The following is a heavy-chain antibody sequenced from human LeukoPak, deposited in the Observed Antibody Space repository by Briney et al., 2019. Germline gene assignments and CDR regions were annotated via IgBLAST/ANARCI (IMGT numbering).Heavy chain of an antibody. V-gene: IGHV3-30*04. D-gene: IGHD2-15*01. CDR1: GFTFDIYA. CDR2: MSYDGSNK. Sequence: GGSLRLSCAASGFTFDIYAMHWVCQAPGRGLEWVAVMSYDGSNKYYADSVKGRFTISRDNSQNTLHLQMSSLRVADTAVYYCARDQVQLCSSGSCYVIDNWGPGTLVAVSS. J-gene: IGHJ4*02. CDR3: ARDQVQLCSSGSCYVIDN.